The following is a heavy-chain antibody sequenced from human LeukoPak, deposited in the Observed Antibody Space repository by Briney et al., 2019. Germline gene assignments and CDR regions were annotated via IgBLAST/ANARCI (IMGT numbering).Heavy chain of an antibody. CDR1: GGALSIYY. Sequence: PSETLSLTCTVSGGALSIYYWSWIRQPPGKGLEKSGYIYYSGSANYNPSLKSRVTISVDTSKNQCSLKLSSVTAADTAVYYCARGQAYSSSWYRAEIEAFDMWGQGIMVTVSS. CDR2: IYYSGSA. D-gene: IGHD6-13*01. CDR3: ARGQAYSSSWYRAEIEAFDM. J-gene: IGHJ3*02. V-gene: IGHV4-59*01.